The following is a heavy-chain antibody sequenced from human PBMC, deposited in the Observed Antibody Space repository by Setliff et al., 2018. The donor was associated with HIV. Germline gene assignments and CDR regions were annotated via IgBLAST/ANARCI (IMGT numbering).Heavy chain of an antibody. CDR1: GDSIGAYH. D-gene: IGHD2-15*01. V-gene: IGHV4-59*01. CDR3: ATYSAGEGGRGH. J-gene: IGHJ4*02. Sequence: PSETLSLTCSVSGDSIGAYHWSWIRQPPGRGLEWIGYIHSSGTTHCNPSLSSRVTISFDASKKYFSLKLTSVTAADTAMYYCATYSAGEGGRGHRGQGTLVTVSS. CDR2: IHSSGTT.